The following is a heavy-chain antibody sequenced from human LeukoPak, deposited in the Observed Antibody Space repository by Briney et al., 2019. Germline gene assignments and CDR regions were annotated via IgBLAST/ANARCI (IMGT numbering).Heavy chain of an antibody. J-gene: IGHJ5*02. CDR1: GFTFSSYW. V-gene: IGHV3-7*01. CDR3: ARSIAGDWFDP. CDR2: IKQDGSEK. D-gene: IGHD6-6*01. Sequence: GGSLRLSCAASGFTFSSYWMSWVRQAPGKGLEWVANIKQDGSEKYYVDSVKGRFTISRNNAKNSLYLQMNSLRAENTAVYYCARSIAGDWFDPWGQGTLVTVSS.